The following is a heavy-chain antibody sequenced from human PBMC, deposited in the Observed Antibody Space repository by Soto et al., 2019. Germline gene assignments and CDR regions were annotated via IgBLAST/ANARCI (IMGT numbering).Heavy chain of an antibody. Sequence: PSETLSLTCTVSGGSFTGHFWSWVRQPPGKGLEWIGEVSHSGNTKYYPSLRSRVTLSVDSSKNQISLALTSVTAADTAVYYCARELPQRQGRNMDVWGQGTTVTVSS. CDR1: GGSFTGHF. CDR2: VSHSGNT. V-gene: IGHV4-34*01. J-gene: IGHJ6*02. D-gene: IGHD1-1*01. CDR3: ARELPQRQGRNMDV.